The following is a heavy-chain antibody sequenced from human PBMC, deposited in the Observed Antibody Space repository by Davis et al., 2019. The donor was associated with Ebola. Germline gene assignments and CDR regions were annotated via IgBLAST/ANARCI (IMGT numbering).Heavy chain of an antibody. Sequence: GESLKISCPTSGFTFGDYAMSWVRQAPGKGLEWVGFIRSKSYGGTTVYAPAVRGRFTISRDDFRSIAYLQMNSLKTEDTALYYCTRTYDSRGFYPGYFQHWGQGTLVTVSS. J-gene: IGHJ1*01. V-gene: IGHV3-49*04. CDR2: IRSKSYGGTT. D-gene: IGHD3-22*01. CDR1: GFTFGDYA. CDR3: TRTYDSRGFYPGYFQH.